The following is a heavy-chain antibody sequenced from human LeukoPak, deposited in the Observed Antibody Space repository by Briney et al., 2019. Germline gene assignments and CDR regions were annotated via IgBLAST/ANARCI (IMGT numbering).Heavy chain of an antibody. CDR1: GGYITRGNYN. CDR3: ARNRYYDSLGYSYLFDY. D-gene: IGHD3-22*01. Sequence: PSETLSLTCTVSGGYITRGNYNWGWIRQPPAKGLEWIGSIYYSGSTFYNPSLKSRVTISVDTSKNQFSLRLTSVTAADTAVYYCARNRYYDSLGYSYLFDYWGQGTLVTVSS. CDR2: IYYSGST. V-gene: IGHV4-39*01. J-gene: IGHJ4*02.